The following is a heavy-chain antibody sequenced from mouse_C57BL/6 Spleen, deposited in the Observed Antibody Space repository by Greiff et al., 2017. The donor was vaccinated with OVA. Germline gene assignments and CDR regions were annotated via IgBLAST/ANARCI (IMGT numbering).Heavy chain of an antibody. CDR2: ISYDGSN. D-gene: IGHD5-1-1*01. Sequence: ESGPGLVKPSQSLSLTCSVTGYSITSGYYWNWIRQFPGNKLEWMGYISYDGSNNYNPSLKNRISITRDTSKNQFFLKLNSVTTEDTATYYCAQIPFYYAMDYWGQGTSVTVSS. V-gene: IGHV3-6*01. CDR3: AQIPFYYAMDY. CDR1: GYSITSGYY. J-gene: IGHJ4*01.